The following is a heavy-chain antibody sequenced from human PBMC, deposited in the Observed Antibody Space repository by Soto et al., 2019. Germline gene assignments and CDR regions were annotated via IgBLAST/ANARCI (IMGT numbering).Heavy chain of an antibody. D-gene: IGHD3-3*01. CDR1: GFTFSYYG. Sequence: GGSLRLSCASSGFTFSYYGMHWVRQAPGKGLEWVAVSGSAGNSKYYADSVKGRFTISRDNSKNTLYLQMNSLRAEDTAVYYCARDLGPTPRSLLEWLSIPYYYYGMDVWGQGTTVTVSS. J-gene: IGHJ6*02. V-gene: IGHV3-30*02. CDR3: ARDLGPTPRSLLEWLSIPYYYYGMDV. CDR2: SGSAGNSK.